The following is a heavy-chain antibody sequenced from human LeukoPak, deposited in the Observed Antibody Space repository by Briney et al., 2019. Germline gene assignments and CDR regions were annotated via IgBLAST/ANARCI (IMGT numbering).Heavy chain of an antibody. Sequence: SETLSLTCTVSGGSISSYYWSWIRQPAGKGLEWIGRIYTSGSTNYNPSLKSRVTISVDTSKNQFSLKLSSVTAADTAVYYCAGSPGKWLLPILNWFDPWGQGTLVTVSS. V-gene: IGHV4-4*07. CDR3: AGSPGKWLLPILNWFDP. D-gene: IGHD3-22*01. CDR2: IYTSGST. CDR1: GGSISSYY. J-gene: IGHJ5*02.